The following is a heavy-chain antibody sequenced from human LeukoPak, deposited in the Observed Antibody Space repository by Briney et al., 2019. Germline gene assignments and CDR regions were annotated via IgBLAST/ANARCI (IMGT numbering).Heavy chain of an antibody. J-gene: IGHJ5*02. CDR2: INHSGST. Sequence: SETLSLTCAVYGGSFSGYYWNWIRQPPGKGLEWIGEINHSGSTNYNPSLKSRVTITVDTSKNQFSLKLSSVTAADTAVYYCARNAVRGVSNWFDPWGQGTLVTVST. D-gene: IGHD3-10*01. CDR1: GGSFSGYY. CDR3: ARNAVRGVSNWFDP. V-gene: IGHV4-34*01.